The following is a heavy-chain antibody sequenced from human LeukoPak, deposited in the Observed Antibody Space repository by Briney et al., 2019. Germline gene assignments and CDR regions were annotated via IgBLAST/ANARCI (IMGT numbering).Heavy chain of an antibody. Sequence: GGSLRLSCEGSGFTFSNYWMGWVRQPPGKGLESVAVISYDGSSKYYADSVRGRFTISRDDSKNTLYLQMNSLRAGDTAVYYCARFATDNCSGGSCYPSNYGMDVWGQGTTVTVSS. J-gene: IGHJ6*02. V-gene: IGHV3-30-3*01. D-gene: IGHD2-15*01. CDR2: ISYDGSSK. CDR3: ARFATDNCSGGSCYPSNYGMDV. CDR1: GFTFSNYW.